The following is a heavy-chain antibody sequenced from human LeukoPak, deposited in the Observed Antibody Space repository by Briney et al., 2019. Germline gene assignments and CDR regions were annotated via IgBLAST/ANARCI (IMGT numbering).Heavy chain of an antibody. J-gene: IGHJ4*02. CDR1: GGSISSGDYY. V-gene: IGHV4-30-4*01. D-gene: IGHD1-26*01. CDR3: ARASWELLHYFDY. Sequence: PSETLSLTCTVSGGSISSGDYYWSWIRQPPGKGLEWIGYIYYSGSTYYNPSLKSRVTISVDTSKNQFSLKLSSVTAADTAVYYCARASWELLHYFDYWGQGTLVTVSS. CDR2: IYYSGST.